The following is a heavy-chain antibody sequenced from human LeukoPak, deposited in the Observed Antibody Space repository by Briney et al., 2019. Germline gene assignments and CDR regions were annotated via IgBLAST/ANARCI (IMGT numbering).Heavy chain of an antibody. J-gene: IGHJ4*02. CDR2: IMPIIATS. V-gene: IGHV1-69*13. CDR1: GGTFSSYA. D-gene: IGHD1-26*01. CDR3: ARDVVGEYGTKALDD. Sequence: ASVKVSCKASGGTFSSYAISWVRQAPGQGLELMVRIMPIIATSDDIQKFQHKVTITADESTTTSYMELRSLRSDDTAVYYCARDVVGEYGTKALDDWGQGTLVTVSA.